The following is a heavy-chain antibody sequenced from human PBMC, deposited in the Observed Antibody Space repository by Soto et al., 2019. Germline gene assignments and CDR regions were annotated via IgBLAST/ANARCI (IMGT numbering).Heavy chain of an antibody. CDR2: IYRTGST. CDR1: GGSFTSNNW. D-gene: IGHD1-7*01. Sequence: QVQLQESGPGLVKPSGTLSLTCAVSGGSFTSNNWWTWVRQPPDQGLEWIGEIYRTGSTNYNPSLKSRVTISLDKSENQFSLKVTSLTAADTAVYYCASRDPGTSVDYWGQGTLVTVSS. CDR3: ASRDPGTSVDY. V-gene: IGHV4-4*02. J-gene: IGHJ4*02.